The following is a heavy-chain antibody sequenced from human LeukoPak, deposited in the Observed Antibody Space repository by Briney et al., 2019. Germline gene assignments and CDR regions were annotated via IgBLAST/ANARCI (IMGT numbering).Heavy chain of an antibody. D-gene: IGHD5-18*01. V-gene: IGHV4-39*01. Sequence: SETLSLTCTVSGGSISSSSFYWGWIRQPPGKGLEWIGSIYYSGSTYYSPSLKSRVTISVDTSKNQFSLQLKSVTPEDTAVYYCARSGYFAEYLQPWGQGALVTVSS. CDR1: GGSISSSSFY. CDR3: ARSGYFAEYLQP. J-gene: IGHJ1*01. CDR2: IYYSGST.